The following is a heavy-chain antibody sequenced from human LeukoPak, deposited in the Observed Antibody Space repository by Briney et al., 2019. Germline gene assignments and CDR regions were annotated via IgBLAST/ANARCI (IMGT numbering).Heavy chain of an antibody. V-gene: IGHV3-7*03. CDR2: IKQEGSEK. D-gene: IGHD6-19*01. J-gene: IGHJ4*02. CDR3: ARGAHSSGWYLNFDY. CDR1: GFTFSRYW. Sequence: GGSLRLSCAASGFTFSRYWMSCVRQAPGKGLEWVANIKQEGSEKYYVDSVKGRFTISRDNAKNSLYLQMNSLRAEDTAVYYCARGAHSSGWYLNFDYWGQGTLVTVSS.